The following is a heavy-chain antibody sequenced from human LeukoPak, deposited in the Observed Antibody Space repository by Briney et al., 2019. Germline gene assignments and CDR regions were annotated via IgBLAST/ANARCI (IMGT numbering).Heavy chain of an antibody. CDR3: ARASSDFDC. CDR2: ISQSVST. CDR1: GGSISTNNW. J-gene: IGHJ4*02. V-gene: IGHV4-4*02. Sequence: GTLSLTCAVSGGSISTNNWRSWVRQPPGEGLEWIVEISQSVSTNYNPSLKSRITISIDKSKNQFSLKLSSVTAADTAVYYCARASSDFDCWGQGTLVTVSS.